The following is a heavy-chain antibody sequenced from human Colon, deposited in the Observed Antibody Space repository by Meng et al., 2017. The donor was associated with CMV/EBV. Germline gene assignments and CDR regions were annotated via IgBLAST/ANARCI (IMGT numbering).Heavy chain of an antibody. CDR3: ARARDRDGLYNFDS. D-gene: IGHD5-24*01. Sequence: QVKLVHVGAEGKKPGSSVKVSCRTSGGSFSNYAVSWVRQAPGQGLEWMGGIVPIFVTPNYAQKFQGRVTVTADESTSTAYMELSSLTSEDTAIYYCARARDRDGLYNFDSWGQGTLVTVSS. CDR1: GGSFSNYA. CDR2: IVPIFVTP. J-gene: IGHJ4*02. V-gene: IGHV1-69*12.